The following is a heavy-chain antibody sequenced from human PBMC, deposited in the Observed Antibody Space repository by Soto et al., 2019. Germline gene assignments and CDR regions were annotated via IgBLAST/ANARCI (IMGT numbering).Heavy chain of an antibody. J-gene: IGHJ5*02. Sequence: QFQLVQSGAEVKKPGSSVKVSCKASGGTFSSYAISWVRQAPGQGLEWMGGIIPIFGTANYAQKLQGRVTITADESTSTADMELSSLRSEDTAVYYCARRLVSYNWFGPWGKGNLETVSS. CDR1: GGTFSSYA. CDR3: ARRLVSYNWFGP. D-gene: IGHD3-16*02. CDR2: IIPIFGTA. V-gene: IGHV1-69*12.